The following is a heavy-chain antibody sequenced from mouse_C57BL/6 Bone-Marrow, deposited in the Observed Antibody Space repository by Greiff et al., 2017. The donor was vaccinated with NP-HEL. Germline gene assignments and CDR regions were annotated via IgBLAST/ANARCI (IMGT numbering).Heavy chain of an antibody. J-gene: IGHJ4*01. CDR1: GYTFTSYG. V-gene: IGHV1-58*01. D-gene: IGHD1-1*01. CDR3: ARVATVVATKFYYAMDC. CDR2: IYIGNGYT. Sequence: VQLQQSGAELVRPGSSVKMSCKTSGYTFTSYGINWVKQRPGQGLEWIGYIYIGNGYTEYNEKFKGKATLTSDTSSSTAYMQLSSLTSEDSAIYFCARVATVVATKFYYAMDCWGQGTSVTVSS.